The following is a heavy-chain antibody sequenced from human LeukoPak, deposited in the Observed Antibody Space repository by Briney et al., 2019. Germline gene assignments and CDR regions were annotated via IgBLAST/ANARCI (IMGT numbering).Heavy chain of an antibody. D-gene: IGHD7-27*01. J-gene: IGHJ4*02. CDR1: GFAFSSNW. CDR2: INSGGSGT. Sequence: PGGSLRLSYAASGFAFSSNWMHWVRQTPGKGLVWVSRINSGGSGTSYAASVEGRFTISRDNVKNTLYLQMDSLRAEDTAVYYCATSLGPLTEYWGQGTLVTVSS. CDR3: ATSLGPLTEY. V-gene: IGHV3-74*01.